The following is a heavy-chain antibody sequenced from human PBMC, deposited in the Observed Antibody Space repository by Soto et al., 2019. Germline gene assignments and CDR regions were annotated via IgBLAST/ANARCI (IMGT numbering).Heavy chain of an antibody. Sequence: VQLLESGGALVEPGGSLRLSCAASGFTFSKYAMTWVRQALGKGPEWVSSIGGRSNNTHYADSVKGRCAISIDNSQHTLSLQMNSLTAEATAVSFCAKVDGYIFRTDHWGQGPLVTVSS. CDR1: GFTFSKYA. CDR3: AKVDGYIFRTDH. J-gene: IGHJ4*02. D-gene: IGHD5-18*01. CDR2: IGGRSNNT. V-gene: IGHV3-23*01.